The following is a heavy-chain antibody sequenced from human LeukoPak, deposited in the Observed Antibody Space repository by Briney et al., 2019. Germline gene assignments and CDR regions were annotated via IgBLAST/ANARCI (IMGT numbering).Heavy chain of an antibody. D-gene: IGHD6-13*01. CDR3: AKLEGAAAGPDYFDY. V-gene: IGHV3-23*01. J-gene: IGHJ4*02. Sequence: GGSLRLSCATSGFTFSSYAMSLVRQAPGKGLEWVSAISGSGGSTYYADSVKGRFTISRDNSKNTLYLQMNSLRAEDTAVYYCAKLEGAAAGPDYFDYWGQGTLVTVSS. CDR1: GFTFSSYA. CDR2: ISGSGGST.